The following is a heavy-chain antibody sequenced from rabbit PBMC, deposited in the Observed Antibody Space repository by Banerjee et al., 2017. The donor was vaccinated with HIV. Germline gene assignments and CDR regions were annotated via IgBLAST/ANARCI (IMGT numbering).Heavy chain of an antibody. V-gene: IGHV1S45*01. J-gene: IGHJ3*01. CDR1: GFSFSNKYV. CDR2: ITTSSGST. CDR3: ARASASGSGYYTL. Sequence: QEQLEESGGDLVKPEGSLTLTCTASGFSFSNKYVMCWVRQAPGKGLEWIACITTSSGSTWYANWAKGRFTISKTSSTTVTLQMTSLTAADTATYFCARASASGSGYYTLWGQGTLVTVS. D-gene: IGHD1-1*01.